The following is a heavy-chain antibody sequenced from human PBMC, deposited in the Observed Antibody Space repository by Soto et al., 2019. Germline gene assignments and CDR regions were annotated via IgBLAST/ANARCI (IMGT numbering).Heavy chain of an antibody. J-gene: IGHJ4*02. CDR3: ARRTPSGEFSY. CDR2: IYYSGST. V-gene: IGHV4-39*01. D-gene: IGHD3-10*01. CDR1: GGSISSSSYY. Sequence: SETLSLTCTVSGGSISSSSYYWGWIRQPPGKGLEWIGSIYYSGSTYYNPSLKSRVTISVDTSKNQFSLKLSSVTAADTAVYYCARRTPSGEFSYWGQGTLVTVSS.